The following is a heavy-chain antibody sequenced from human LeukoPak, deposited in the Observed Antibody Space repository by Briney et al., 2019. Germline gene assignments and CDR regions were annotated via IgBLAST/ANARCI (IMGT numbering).Heavy chain of an antibody. Sequence: PSETLSLTCTVSGGSISSYYWSWIRQPAGKGLKWIGRIYTSGSTNYNPSLKSRVTMSVDTSKNQFSLKLSSVTAADTAVYYCARDPPPDYGDYQLGGDWFDPWGQGTLVTVSS. CDR2: IYTSGST. J-gene: IGHJ5*02. CDR3: ARDPPPDYGDYQLGGDWFDP. V-gene: IGHV4-4*07. D-gene: IGHD4-17*01. CDR1: GGSISSYY.